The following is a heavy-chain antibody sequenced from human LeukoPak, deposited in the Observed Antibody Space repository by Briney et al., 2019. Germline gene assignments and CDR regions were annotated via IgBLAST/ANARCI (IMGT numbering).Heavy chain of an antibody. CDR3: ARGDPGYCSGGSCYSPPIQH. CDR2: INHSGST. Sequence: SETLSLTCAVYGGSFSGYYWSWIRQPPGKGLEWIGEINHSGSTNYNRSLKSRVTISVDTSKNQFSLKLSSVTAADTAVYYCARGDPGYCSGGSCYSPPIQHWGQGTLVTVSS. V-gene: IGHV4-34*01. J-gene: IGHJ1*01. D-gene: IGHD2-15*01. CDR1: GGSFSGYY.